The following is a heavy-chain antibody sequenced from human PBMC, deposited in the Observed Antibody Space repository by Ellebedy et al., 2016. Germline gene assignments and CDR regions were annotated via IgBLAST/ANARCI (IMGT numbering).Heavy chain of an antibody. CDR3: AREDSSGYYINWFDP. J-gene: IGHJ5*02. V-gene: IGHV4-30-4*01. D-gene: IGHD3-22*01. CDR1: GGSISSGDYY. Sequence: SETLSLTXTVSGGSISSGDYYWSWIRQPPGKGLEWIGYIYYSGSTYYNPSLKSRVTISVDTSKNQFSLKLSSVTAADTAVYYCAREDSSGYYINWFDPWGQGTLVTVSS. CDR2: IYYSGST.